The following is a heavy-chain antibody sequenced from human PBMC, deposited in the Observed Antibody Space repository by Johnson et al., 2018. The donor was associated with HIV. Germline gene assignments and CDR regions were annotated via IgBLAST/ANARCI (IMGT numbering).Heavy chain of an antibody. V-gene: IGHV3-11*04. CDR2: ISSSRRTI. D-gene: IGHD3-9*01. CDR3: AREEGNYILTRGDAFDI. CDR1: GFTFSDYY. Sequence: QVQLVESGGGLVRPGGSLRLSCAASGFTFSDYYMTWIRQAPGKGLECVSYISSSRRTIYYADSVTGRFTISRDNAKNSLYLQMNSLSAEDTAVYYCAREEGNYILTRGDAFDIWGQGTMVTVSS. J-gene: IGHJ3*02.